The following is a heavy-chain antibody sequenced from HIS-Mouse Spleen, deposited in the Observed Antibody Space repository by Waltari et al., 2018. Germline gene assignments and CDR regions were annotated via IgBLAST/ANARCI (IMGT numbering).Heavy chain of an antibody. CDR1: GFPFGDCA. V-gene: IGHV3-9*01. J-gene: IGHJ4*02. CDR2: ISWNSGSI. D-gene: IGHD6-6*01. Sequence: EVQLVESGGGLVQPGRSLSLPCAASGFPFGDCAIQWVRQAPGKGLEWGSGISWNSGSIGYADSVKGRFTISRDNAKNSLYLQMNSLRAEDTALYYCAKDLRPAYSSSPYFDYWGQGTLVTVSS. CDR3: AKDLRPAYSSSPYFDY.